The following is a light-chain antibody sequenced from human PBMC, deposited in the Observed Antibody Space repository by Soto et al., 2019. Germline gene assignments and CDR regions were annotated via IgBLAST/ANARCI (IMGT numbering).Light chain of an antibody. J-gene: IGLJ1*01. CDR1: SSNIGAGYD. CDR2: GNS. CDR3: QSHDSSLSAYI. V-gene: IGLV1-40*01. Sequence: QSVLTQPPSVSGAPGQRVTISCTGSSSNIGAGYDVHWYQQLPGTAPKLLIYGNSNRPSGVPDRFSGSKSGTSASLAITGLQAEDEAAFYCQSHDSSLSAYIFGTGTRSPS.